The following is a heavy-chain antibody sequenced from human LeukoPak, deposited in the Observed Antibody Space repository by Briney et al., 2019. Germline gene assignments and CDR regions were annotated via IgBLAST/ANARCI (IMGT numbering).Heavy chain of an antibody. CDR2: IYYSGST. Sequence: PSETLSLTCTVSGGSISSYYWSWIRQPPGKGLEWIGYIYYSGSTNYNPSLKSRVTISVDTSKNQFSLKLSSVTAADTAVYYCAREKATYCSGGSCYGFDPWGQGTLVTVSS. D-gene: IGHD2-15*01. V-gene: IGHV4-59*01. CDR3: AREKATYCSGGSCYGFDP. J-gene: IGHJ5*02. CDR1: GGSISSYY.